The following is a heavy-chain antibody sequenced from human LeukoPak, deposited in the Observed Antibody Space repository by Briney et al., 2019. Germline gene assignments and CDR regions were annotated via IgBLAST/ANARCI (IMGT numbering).Heavy chain of an antibody. CDR2: IKLDGSET. D-gene: IGHD3-16*02. CDR1: GFTFSNYW. Sequence: GGSLRLSCAASGFTFSNYWMTWVRQAPGKGLEWVANIKLDGSETYYVDSVKGRFTISRDNTQNSLYLQMNSLRAEDTAVYYCARGILDYDYVWGSYRLDYWGQGTLVTVSS. CDR3: ARGILDYDYVWGSYRLDY. V-gene: IGHV3-7*01. J-gene: IGHJ4*02.